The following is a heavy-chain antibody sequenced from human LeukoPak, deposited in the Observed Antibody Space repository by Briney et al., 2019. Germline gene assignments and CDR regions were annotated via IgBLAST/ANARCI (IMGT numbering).Heavy chain of an antibody. CDR3: ARALFNRYAFDI. Sequence: SETLSLTCTVSGYSISSGYYWGWIRQLPGKGLEWLAIIYHSGITYYNASLKSRVTISTDTSKNQISLKLSSVTAADTAVYYCARALFNRYAFDIWGQGTMVTVSS. J-gene: IGHJ3*02. CDR1: GYSISSGYY. V-gene: IGHV4-38-2*02. CDR2: IYHSGIT.